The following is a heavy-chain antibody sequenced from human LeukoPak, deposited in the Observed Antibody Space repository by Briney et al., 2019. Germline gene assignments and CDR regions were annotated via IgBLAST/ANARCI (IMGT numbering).Heavy chain of an antibody. CDR1: GYTFSSYG. CDR2: ISAYNGNT. D-gene: IGHD2-15*01. J-gene: IGHJ5*02. CDR3: GRLGYCSGSSCPTSYYNWFDP. V-gene: IGHV1-18*01. Sequence: ASVKVSCKGSGYTFSSYGISWVRQAPGQGLEWMGWISAYNGNTNYAQKLQGRVTMTTDTSTSTAYMELTSLRSDDTAVYYCGRLGYCSGSSCPTSYYNWFDPWGQGTLVTVAS.